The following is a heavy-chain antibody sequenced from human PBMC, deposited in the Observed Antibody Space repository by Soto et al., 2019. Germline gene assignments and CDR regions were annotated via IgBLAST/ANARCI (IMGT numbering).Heavy chain of an antibody. Sequence: QVQLQESGPGLVKPSQTLSLTCTVSGGSISSGGYYWSWIRQHPGKGLEWIGYIYYSGSTYYNPSLQTRVTISVDTSKLQFSLKLSSVTAADTAVYYCARRLDTAMDHWYFALWGRGTLVTVSS. CDR3: ARRLDTAMDHWYFAL. CDR1: GGSISSGGYY. D-gene: IGHD5-18*01. CDR2: IYYSGST. V-gene: IGHV4-31*03. J-gene: IGHJ2*01.